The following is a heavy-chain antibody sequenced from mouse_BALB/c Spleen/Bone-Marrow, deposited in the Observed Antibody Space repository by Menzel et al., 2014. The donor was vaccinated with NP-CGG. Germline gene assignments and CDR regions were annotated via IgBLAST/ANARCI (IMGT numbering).Heavy chain of an antibody. CDR1: GYTFTSYW. V-gene: IGHV1-87*01. CDR3: SREGGY. J-gene: IGHJ2*01. CDR2: IYPGDGDT. Sequence: VQLQQSGAELARPGASVKLSCKASGYTFTSYWMQWVKQRPGQGLEWIGAIYPGDGDTRYTQKFKGKATLTADTSSGTAYMQLSSLASEDSAVYYCSREGGYWGQGTTLTVSS.